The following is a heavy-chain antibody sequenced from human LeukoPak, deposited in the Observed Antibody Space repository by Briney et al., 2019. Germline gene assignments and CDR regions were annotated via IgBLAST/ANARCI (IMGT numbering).Heavy chain of an antibody. CDR2: INHSGST. CDR1: GGSFSGYY. D-gene: IGHD3-10*01. J-gene: IGHJ3*02. CDR3: ARGEWFGELLYAFDI. V-gene: IGHV4-34*01. Sequence: SETLSLTCAVYGGSFSGYYWSWIRQPPGKGLEWIGEINHSGSTNYNPSLKSRVTISVDTSKNQFSLKLSSVTAADTAVYYCARGEWFGELLYAFDIWGQGTMVTVSS.